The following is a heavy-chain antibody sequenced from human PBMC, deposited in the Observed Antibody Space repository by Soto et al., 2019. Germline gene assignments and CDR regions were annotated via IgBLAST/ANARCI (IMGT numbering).Heavy chain of an antibody. CDR2: ISGHNSNT. J-gene: IGHJ5*02. CDR3: ARGEAYNSGWYRDWFDA. D-gene: IGHD6-19*01. Sequence: HVELEQSGTDVKKPGASVTVSCRASGYTFTNYGINWVRQAPGHGLEWMGWISGHNSNTSHAQNFQGRVTMTTDTSTSTAYLDLSSLTSGDTGIYYYARGEAYNSGWYRDWFDAWGQGTLVTVSS. V-gene: IGHV1-18*01. CDR1: GYTFTNYG.